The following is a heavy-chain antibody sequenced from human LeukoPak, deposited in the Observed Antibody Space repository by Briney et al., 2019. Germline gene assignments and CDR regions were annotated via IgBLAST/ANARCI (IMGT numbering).Heavy chain of an antibody. CDR1: GGSISSSSYY. CDR3: ARQGRVRGVIIKAYDY. CDR2: IYYSGST. V-gene: IGHV4-39*01. J-gene: IGHJ4*02. D-gene: IGHD3-10*01. Sequence: SETLSLTCTVSGGSISSSSYYWGWIRQPPGKGLEWIGSIYYSGSTYYNPSLKSRVTTSVDTSKNQFSLKLSSVTAADTAVYYCARQGRVRGVIIKAYDYWGQGTLVTVSS.